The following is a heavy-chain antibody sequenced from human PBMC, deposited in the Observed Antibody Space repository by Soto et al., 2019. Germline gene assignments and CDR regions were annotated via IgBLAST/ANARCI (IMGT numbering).Heavy chain of an antibody. V-gene: IGHV1-3*01. CDR1: GYTFTSYA. J-gene: IGHJ4*02. D-gene: IGHD3-22*01. CDR2: INAGNGNT. Sequence: GASVKVSCKASGYTFTSYAMHWVRQAPGQRLEWMGWINAGNGNTKYSQKFQGRVTITRDTSASTAYMELSSLRSEDTAVYYCARDLSDSKFRGAAKFDYWGQGTLVTVSS. CDR3: ARDLSDSKFRGAAKFDY.